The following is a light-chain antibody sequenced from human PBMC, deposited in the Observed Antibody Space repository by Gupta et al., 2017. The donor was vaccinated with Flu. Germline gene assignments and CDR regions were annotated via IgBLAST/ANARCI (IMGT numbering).Light chain of an antibody. J-gene: IGLJ1*01. CDR3: ATWDDGLGGSFV. CDR2: SNN. CDR1: RTNIGSNI. Sequence: QSVLAQPPSASGTPGQRVTISCSVSRTNIGSNIVNWYQQFPGTAPKLLIYSNNQRPSGVPDRFSGSKSGASASLAISGLQSEDEAEYYCATWDDGLGGSFVFGTGTKVTVL. V-gene: IGLV1-44*01.